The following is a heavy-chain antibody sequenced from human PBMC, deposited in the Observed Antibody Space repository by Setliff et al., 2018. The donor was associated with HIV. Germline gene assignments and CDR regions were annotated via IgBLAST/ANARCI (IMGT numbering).Heavy chain of an antibody. V-gene: IGHV3-21*01. J-gene: IGHJ4*02. CDR3: ARAVHSGWYYFDY. CDR2: ISSSSSYI. CDR1: GFTFSTYT. D-gene: IGHD6-19*01. Sequence: LRLSCVVSGFTFSTYTMSWVRQAPGKGLEWVASISSSSSYIYYADSLKGRFTISRDNAKNSLYLQMNSLRAEDTAAYYCARAVHSGWYYFDYWGQGTLVTVSS.